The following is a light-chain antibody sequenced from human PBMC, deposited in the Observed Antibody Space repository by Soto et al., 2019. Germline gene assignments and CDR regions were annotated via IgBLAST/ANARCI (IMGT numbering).Light chain of an antibody. J-gene: IGKJ1*01. CDR1: QSVRSY. Sequence: EIVLTQSPATLSLSPGERATLSCRASQSVRSYLAWYQQKPGQAPRLLIYDASNRATGIPARFSGSGSGTDFTLTISRLEPEDFAVYYCQQRSNWPWTFGQGTKVEIK. CDR2: DAS. CDR3: QQRSNWPWT. V-gene: IGKV3-11*01.